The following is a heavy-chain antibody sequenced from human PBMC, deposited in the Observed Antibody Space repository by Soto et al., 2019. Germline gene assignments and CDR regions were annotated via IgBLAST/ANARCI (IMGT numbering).Heavy chain of an antibody. CDR3: ARAYCSGGSCPRYYFDY. Sequence: PSETLSLTCAVYGGSFSGYYWSWIRQPPGKGLEWIGEINHSGSTNYNPSLKSRVTISVDTSKNQFSLKLSSVTAADTAVYYCARAYCSGGSCPRYYFDYWGQGTLVTVSS. D-gene: IGHD2-15*01. CDR1: GGSFSGYY. CDR2: INHSGST. V-gene: IGHV4-34*01. J-gene: IGHJ4*02.